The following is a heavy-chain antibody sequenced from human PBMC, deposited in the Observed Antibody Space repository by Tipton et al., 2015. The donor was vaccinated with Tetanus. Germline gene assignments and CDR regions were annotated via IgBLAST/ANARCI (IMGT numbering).Heavy chain of an antibody. V-gene: IGHV3-9*01. J-gene: IGHJ5*02. CDR3: TKDLSPGGADR. D-gene: IGHD4-23*01. CDR2: ILWNSARI. Sequence: SLRLSCAASGFAFSSYAMSWVRQAPGKGPEWVSGILWNSARIDYADSVRGRFTISIDNARNSLYLEMNSLRAEDTALYYCTKDLSPGGADRWGQGTLVIVSS. CDR1: GFAFSSYA.